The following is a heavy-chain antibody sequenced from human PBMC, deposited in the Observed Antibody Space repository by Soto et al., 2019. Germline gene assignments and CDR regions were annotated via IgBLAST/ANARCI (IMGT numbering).Heavy chain of an antibody. J-gene: IGHJ4*02. D-gene: IGHD2-21*01. CDR3: ATHCPAFDY. CDR2: ITTDKGKT. CDR1: GYTFTSYG. Sequence: ASVKVSCKASGYTFTSYGISWARQAPGQGLEWMGWITTDKGKTTYAQKFQGRVTMTTDTSTSTAYMELRSLRSDDTAVYYCATHCPAFDYWGQGTLVTVSS. V-gene: IGHV1-18*01.